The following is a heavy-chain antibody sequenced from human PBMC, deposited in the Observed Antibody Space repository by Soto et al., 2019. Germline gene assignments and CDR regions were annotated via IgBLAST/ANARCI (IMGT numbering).Heavy chain of an antibody. CDR2: IWDDGTDK. V-gene: IGHV3-33*01. CDR1: GFTFHTYG. D-gene: IGHD2-15*01. CDR3: GRMVGHYYGIDV. J-gene: IGHJ6*02. Sequence: VQLVESGGGGVQPGRSLRLSCEGSGFTFHTYGIHWVRQAPGKGLEWVAVIWDDGTDKYYGDSVKGRFIVSRDNSKNTVYLQMNTLRAEDTAVYYCGRMVGHYYGIDVWGQGTAVTVSS.